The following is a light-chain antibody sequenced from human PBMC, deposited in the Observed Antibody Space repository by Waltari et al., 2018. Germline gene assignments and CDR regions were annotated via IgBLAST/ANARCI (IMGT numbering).Light chain of an antibody. CDR3: QHYVRLPAT. CDR1: QSDSRT. V-gene: IGKV3-20*01. CDR2: GAS. Sequence: EIVLTQSPGTLSLSPGERATLSCRASQSDSRTLSWYQQKPGQAPRLLIYGASIRATGIPDRFTGSGSGTDFSLTISSLEPEDFAIYFCQHYVRLPATFGQGTKVEIK. J-gene: IGKJ1*01.